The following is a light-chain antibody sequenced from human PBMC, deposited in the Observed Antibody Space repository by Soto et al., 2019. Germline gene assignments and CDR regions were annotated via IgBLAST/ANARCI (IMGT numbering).Light chain of an antibody. Sequence: EIVMMQSPATLSVSPGERATLSCRSSQSVSSNLAWYQQIPGQAPRPLISGASTRATGIPARFSGSGSGTEITLTISSLQSGDFAVYYGLLYGFSLRNFGQGTKGHIK. J-gene: IGKJ1*01. CDR3: LLYGFSLRN. CDR2: GAS. CDR1: QSVSSN. V-gene: IGKV3-15*01.